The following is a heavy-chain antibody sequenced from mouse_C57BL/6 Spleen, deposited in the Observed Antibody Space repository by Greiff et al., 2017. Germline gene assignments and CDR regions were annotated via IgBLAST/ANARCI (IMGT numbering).Heavy chain of an antibody. D-gene: IGHD2-3*01. CDR1: GYTFTSYW. CDR3: ARWGDGYSGFAY. V-gene: IGHV1-52*01. CDR2: IDPSDSET. J-gene: IGHJ3*01. Sequence: QVQLKQPGAELVRPGSSVKLSCKASGYTFTSYWMHWVKQRPIQGLEWIGNIDPSDSETHYNQKFKDKATLTVDKSSSTAYMQLSSLTSEDSAVYYCARWGDGYSGFAYWGQGTLVTVSA.